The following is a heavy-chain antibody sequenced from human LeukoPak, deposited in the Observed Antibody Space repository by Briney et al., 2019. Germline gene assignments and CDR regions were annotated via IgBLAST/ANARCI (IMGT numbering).Heavy chain of an antibody. CDR3: ARDNSVRDTAWWFDP. V-gene: IGHV1-46*01. CDR2: INPTGGAT. Sequence: ASVNVSCKASGDILSRHYMHWVRQAPGQGLKWMGIINPTGGATTYAQKFQGRVTMTWDMATSTDYMEFSGLTAEGTAVYFCARDNSVRDTAWWFDPWGQGTLVTVSS. D-gene: IGHD3-10*01. J-gene: IGHJ5*02. CDR1: GDILSRHY.